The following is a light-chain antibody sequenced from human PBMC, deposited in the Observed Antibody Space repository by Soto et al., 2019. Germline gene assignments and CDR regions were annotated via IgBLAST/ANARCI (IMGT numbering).Light chain of an antibody. CDR2: GAS. Sequence: EIVLTQSPGILSLSPGERATLSCRASQSISNSYLAWYQQKTGQAPRLLIYGASSRATGIPARFSGSGSGTDFTLTISSLEPEDFAVYYCQQRRNWPLTFGGGTKVDIK. CDR3: QQRRNWPLT. CDR1: QSISNSY. J-gene: IGKJ4*01. V-gene: IGKV3D-20*02.